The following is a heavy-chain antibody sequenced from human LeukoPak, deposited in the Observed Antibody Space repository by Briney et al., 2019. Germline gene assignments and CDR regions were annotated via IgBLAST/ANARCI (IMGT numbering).Heavy chain of an antibody. D-gene: IGHD1-14*01. CDR1: GFTFSSYG. CDR2: ISYDGSNK. CDR3: ARVALGNPPYYYYYGMDV. Sequence: GRSLRLSCAASGFTFSSYGMHWVRQAPGKGLEWVAVISYDGSNKYYADSVKGRFTISRDNSKNTLYLQMNSLRAEDTAVYYCARVALGNPPYYYYYGMDVWGQGTTVTVSS. J-gene: IGHJ6*02. V-gene: IGHV3-30*03.